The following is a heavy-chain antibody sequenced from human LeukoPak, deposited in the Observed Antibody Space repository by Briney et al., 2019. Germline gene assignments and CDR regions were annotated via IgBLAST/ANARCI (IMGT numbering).Heavy chain of an antibody. CDR2: INHSGST. Sequence: PSETLSLTCAVYGGSFSGYYWSWIRQPPGKGLEWIGEINHSGSTNYNPSLRSRVTISVETSKNQFSLKLSSVTAADTAVYYCARSPRYSYGTSHFDYWGQGTLVTVSS. CDR1: GGSFSGYY. D-gene: IGHD5-18*01. J-gene: IGHJ4*02. V-gene: IGHV4-34*01. CDR3: ARSPRYSYGTSHFDY.